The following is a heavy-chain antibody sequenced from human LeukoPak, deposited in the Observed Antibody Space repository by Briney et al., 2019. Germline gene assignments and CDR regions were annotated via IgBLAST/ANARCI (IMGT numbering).Heavy chain of an antibody. Sequence: SETLSLTCSVSSGSINNYYWSWIRQPAGKGLEWIGRVYTSGSTNYNPSLKSRVTISVDKSKNQFSLKLSSVTAADTAVYYCARDQTVTTRVYYYYYMDVWGKGTTVTVSS. CDR3: ARDQTVTTRVYYYYYMDV. V-gene: IGHV4-4*07. J-gene: IGHJ6*03. CDR2: VYTSGST. CDR1: SGSINNYY. D-gene: IGHD4-17*01.